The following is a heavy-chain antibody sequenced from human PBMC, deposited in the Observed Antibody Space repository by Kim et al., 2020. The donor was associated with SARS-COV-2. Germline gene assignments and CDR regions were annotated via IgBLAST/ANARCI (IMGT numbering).Heavy chain of an antibody. V-gene: IGHV3-23*01. D-gene: IGHD6-19*01. J-gene: IGHJ6*02. CDR2: ISGSGGST. CDR1: GFTFSSYA. CDR3: AKDGFGQWLPPDYYYGMDV. Sequence: GGSLRLSCAASGFTFSSYAMSWVRQAPGKGLEWVSAISGSGGSTYYADSVKGRLTISRDNSKNTLYLQMNSLRAEDTAVYYCAKDGFGQWLPPDYYYGMDVWGQGTTVTVSS.